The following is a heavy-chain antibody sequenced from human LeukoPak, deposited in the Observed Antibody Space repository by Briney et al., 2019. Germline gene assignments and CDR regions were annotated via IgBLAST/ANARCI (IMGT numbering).Heavy chain of an antibody. CDR3: ASELST. Sequence: PSQTLSLTCTVSGGSISSGSYYWSWIRQPAGKGLEWIGRIYTSGSTNYNPSLKSRVTMSLDTSKNQFSLQLTSVTAADTAVYYCASELSTWGQGTLVTVSS. V-gene: IGHV4-61*02. D-gene: IGHD2-15*01. CDR2: IYTSGST. CDR1: GGSISSGSYY. J-gene: IGHJ5*02.